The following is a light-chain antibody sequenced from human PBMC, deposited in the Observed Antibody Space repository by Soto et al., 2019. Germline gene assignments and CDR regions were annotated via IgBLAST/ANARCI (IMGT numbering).Light chain of an antibody. V-gene: IGLV1-44*01. CDR3: AAWDDSLNGPV. CDR1: SSNIGSNT. J-gene: IGLJ1*01. Sequence: QSVLTQPPSASGTHGQRVTISCSGSSSNIGSNTVNWYQQLPGTAPKLLIYSSNQRPSGVPDRFSGSKSGTSASLAISGLQSEDEADYYCAAWDDSLNGPVFGTGTKVTVL. CDR2: SSN.